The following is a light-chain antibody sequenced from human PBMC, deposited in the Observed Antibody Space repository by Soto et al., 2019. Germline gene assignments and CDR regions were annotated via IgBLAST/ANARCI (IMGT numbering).Light chain of an antibody. J-gene: IGLJ3*02. CDR3: GTWDSSLSALWV. CDR1: SSNIGNNY. CDR2: DND. V-gene: IGLV1-51*01. Sequence: QSVLTQPPSVSAAPGQKVTISCSGSSSNIGNNYVSWYRQLPGTAPKPLIYDNDKRPSGIPDRFSGSKSGTSATLGITGLQTGDEADYYCGTWDSSLSALWVFGGGTQLTVL.